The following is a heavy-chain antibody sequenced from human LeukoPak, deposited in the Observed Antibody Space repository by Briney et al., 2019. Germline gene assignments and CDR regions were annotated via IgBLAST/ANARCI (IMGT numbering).Heavy chain of an antibody. D-gene: IGHD1-26*01. CDR2: ISHDGSNK. CDR3: AKSLGATRGYFEH. Sequence: GGSLRLSCAASGFTFSSYGMHWVRQAPGKGLEWVAVISHDGSNKYYADSVKGRFTISRDNSKNTLYLQMNSLRAEDTAVYYCAKSLGATRGYFEHWGQGTLVTVSS. J-gene: IGHJ4*02. V-gene: IGHV3-30*18. CDR1: GFTFSSYG.